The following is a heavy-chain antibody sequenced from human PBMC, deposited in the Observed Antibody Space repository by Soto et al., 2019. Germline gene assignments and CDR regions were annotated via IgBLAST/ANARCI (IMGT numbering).Heavy chain of an antibody. CDR3: ARWGPDCTNGVCPNYYYYGMDV. V-gene: IGHV2-70*01. D-gene: IGHD2-8*01. J-gene: IGHJ6*02. CDR2: IDWDDDK. Sequence: SGPTLVNPTQTLTLTCTFSGFSLSTSGMCVSWICQPPGKALEWLALIDWDDDKYYSTSLKTRLTISKDTSKNQLVLTMTNMDPVDTATYYCARWGPDCTNGVCPNYYYYGMDVWGQGTTVTVSS. CDR1: GFSLSTSGMC.